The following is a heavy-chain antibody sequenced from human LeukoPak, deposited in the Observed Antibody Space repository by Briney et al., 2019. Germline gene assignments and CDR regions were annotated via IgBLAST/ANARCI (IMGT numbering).Heavy chain of an antibody. D-gene: IGHD5-24*01. CDR1: GGSISSDY. CDR2: IYNSGST. J-gene: IGHJ4*02. V-gene: IGHV4-59*08. CDR3: ARQERWLQFDY. Sequence: SETLSLTCTVSGGSISSDYWSWIRQPPGKGLEWIGHIYNSGSTNYSPSLRSRVTISVDTSKNQFSLKLSSVTAADTAVYYCARQERWLQFDYWGQGTLVTVSS.